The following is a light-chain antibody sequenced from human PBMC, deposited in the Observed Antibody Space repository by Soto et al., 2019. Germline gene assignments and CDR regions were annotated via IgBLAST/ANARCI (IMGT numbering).Light chain of an antibody. Sequence: EIVMTQSPATLSVSPGERATLSCRASQSVSSNLAWYQQKPGQAPRLLIYGASTRATGIPARFSGSGSGTEFTLTISSLQSEDFAVYYCQQYNNCPPITFGQGTRLDIK. V-gene: IGKV3-15*01. CDR2: GAS. CDR3: QQYNNCPPIT. J-gene: IGKJ5*01. CDR1: QSVSSN.